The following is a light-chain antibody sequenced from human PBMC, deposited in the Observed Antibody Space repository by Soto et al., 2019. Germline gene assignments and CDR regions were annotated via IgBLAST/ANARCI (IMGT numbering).Light chain of an antibody. CDR2: TLS. CDR1: QSLFDSDDGNTY. Sequence: DIVMTQTPLSLPVTPGEPASISCRSSQSLFDSDDGNTYLDWYLQKPGQSPQLLIYTLSYRASXGXKXXSGRGSGPDFTLKHSKLEAEDVGIYSCMQRIEFPWTFGQGTKLEIK. J-gene: IGKJ1*01. CDR3: MQRIEFPWT. V-gene: IGKV2-40*01.